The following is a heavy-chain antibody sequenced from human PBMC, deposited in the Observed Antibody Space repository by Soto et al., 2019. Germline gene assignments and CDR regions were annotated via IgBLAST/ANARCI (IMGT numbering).Heavy chain of an antibody. Sequence: SETLSLTCNVSGVSISDTSYYWGWIRQPPGTGLEWIGTIYFNGNTFYNPSLKSRLTISVDTSKNQISLRLTSVTAADTAVYYCARQGSYWGQGTLVTVSS. CDR2: IYFNGNT. J-gene: IGHJ4*02. CDR3: ARQGSY. CDR1: GVSISDTSYY. V-gene: IGHV4-39*01.